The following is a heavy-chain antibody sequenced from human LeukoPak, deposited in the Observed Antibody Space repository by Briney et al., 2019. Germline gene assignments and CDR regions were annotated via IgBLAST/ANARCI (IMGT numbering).Heavy chain of an antibody. CDR3: ARLGDHFHWNLDL. CDR2: ICGGST. CDR1: GFTVSTKY. J-gene: IGHJ2*01. Sequence: PGGSLRLSRAASGFTVSTKYMNWVRQAPGKGLEWVSIICGGSTYYADSVKGRFTISRDTSKNTLSLQMNSLRVEDTAVYFCARLGDHFHWNLDLWGRGTLVTVSS. D-gene: IGHD3-3*02. V-gene: IGHV3-53*01.